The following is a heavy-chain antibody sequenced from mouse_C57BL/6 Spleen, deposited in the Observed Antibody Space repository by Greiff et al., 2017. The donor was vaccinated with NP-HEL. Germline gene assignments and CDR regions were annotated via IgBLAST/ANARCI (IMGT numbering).Heavy chain of an antibody. CDR3: ARDYDGYYFDY. J-gene: IGHJ2*01. D-gene: IGHD2-3*01. Sequence: EVQLVESGPELVKPGASVKISCKASGYSFTGYYMNWVKQSPEKSLEWIGEINPSTGGTTYNQKFKAKATLTVDKSSSTAYMQLKSLTSEDSAVYYCARDYDGYYFDYWGQGTTLTVSS. CDR1: GYSFTGYY. CDR2: INPSTGGT. V-gene: IGHV1-42*01.